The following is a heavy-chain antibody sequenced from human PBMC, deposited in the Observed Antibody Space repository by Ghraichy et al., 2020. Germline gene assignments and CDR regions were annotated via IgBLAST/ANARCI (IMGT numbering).Heavy chain of an antibody. CDR1: GYTFTGYY. Sequence: ASVKVSCKASGYTFTGYYMHWVRQAPGQGLEWMGWINPNSGGTNYAQKFQGWVTMTRDTSISTAYMELSRLRSDDTAVYYCASGGITGTTYYYGMDVWGQGTTVTVSS. J-gene: IGHJ6*02. D-gene: IGHD1-7*01. V-gene: IGHV1-2*04. CDR2: INPNSGGT. CDR3: ASGGITGTTYYYGMDV.